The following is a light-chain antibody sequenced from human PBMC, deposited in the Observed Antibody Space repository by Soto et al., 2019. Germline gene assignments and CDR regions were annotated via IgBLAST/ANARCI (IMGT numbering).Light chain of an antibody. CDR3: QQYGSSPPYT. Sequence: EIVLTQSPGTLSLSPGERATLSCRASHSVSSSYLAWYQQKTGQAPRLLIYGASSRATGIPDRFSGSGSGTDFNLTISRLEPEDCAVDYCQQYGSSPPYTFGQGTTLEIK. V-gene: IGKV3-20*01. CDR2: GAS. J-gene: IGKJ2*01. CDR1: HSVSSSY.